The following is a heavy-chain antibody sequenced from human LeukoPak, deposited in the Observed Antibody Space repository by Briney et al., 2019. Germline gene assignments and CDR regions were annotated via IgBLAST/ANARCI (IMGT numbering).Heavy chain of an antibody. D-gene: IGHD3-9*01. CDR3: ARDGNYDILTGYPCDP. Sequence: ASVKVSCKASGYTFTGYYKHWVRQAPGQGLEWMGWINPNSGGTNYAQKFQGRVTMTRDTSISTAYMELSRLRSDDTAVYYCARDGNYDILTGYPCDPWGQGTLVTVSS. CDR2: INPNSGGT. J-gene: IGHJ5*02. CDR1: GYTFTGYY. V-gene: IGHV1-2*02.